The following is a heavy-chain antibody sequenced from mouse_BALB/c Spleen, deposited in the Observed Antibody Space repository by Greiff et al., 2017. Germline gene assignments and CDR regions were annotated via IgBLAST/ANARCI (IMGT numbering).Heavy chain of an antibody. J-gene: IGHJ3*01. CDR3: ARTRPAWFAY. CDR1: GFTFSSFG. CDR2: ISSGSSTI. Sequence: EVHLVESGGGLVQPGGSRKLSCAASGFTFSSFGMHWVRQAPEKVLEWVAYISSGSSTIYYADTVKGRFTISRDNPKNTLFLQMTSLRSADTAMYYSARTRPAWFAYWGQGTLVTVSA. V-gene: IGHV5-17*02.